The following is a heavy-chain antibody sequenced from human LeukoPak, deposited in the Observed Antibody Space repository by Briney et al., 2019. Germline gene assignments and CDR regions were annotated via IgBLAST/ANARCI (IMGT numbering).Heavy chain of an antibody. CDR2: IYYSGST. V-gene: IGHV4-39*01. D-gene: IGHD3-10*01. Sequence: SETLSLTCTVSGGSISSYYWGWIRQPPGKGLEWIGSIYYSGSTYYNPSLKSRVTISVDTSKNQLTLKLSSVTAADTAVYYCTRSNYYGSGSYPNFLDYWGQGTLVTVSS. J-gene: IGHJ4*02. CDR3: TRSNYYGSGSYPNFLDY. CDR1: GGSISSYY.